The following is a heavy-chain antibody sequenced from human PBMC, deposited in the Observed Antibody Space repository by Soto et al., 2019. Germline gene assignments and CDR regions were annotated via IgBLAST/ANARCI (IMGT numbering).Heavy chain of an antibody. J-gene: IGHJ6*03. CDR1: GGSFSGYY. D-gene: IGHD2-15*01. CDR2: INHSGST. V-gene: IGHV4-34*01. CDR3: ARGSKRVAPKVRNYYYYYMDV. Sequence: TSETLSLTCAVYGGSFSGYYWSWIRQPPGEGLEWIGEINHSGSTNYNPSLKSRVTISVDTSKNQFSLKLSSVTAADTAVYYCARGSKRVAPKVRNYYYYYMDVWGKGTTVTVSS.